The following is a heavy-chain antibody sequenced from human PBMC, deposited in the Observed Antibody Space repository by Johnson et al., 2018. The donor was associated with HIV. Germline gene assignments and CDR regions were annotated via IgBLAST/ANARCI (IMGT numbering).Heavy chain of an antibody. CDR1: GFTFSNYP. D-gene: IGHD3-22*01. CDR2: VSFDGSKK. J-gene: IGHJ3*02. Sequence: QVQLVESGGGFVQPGGSLRLSCTASGFTFSNYPMHWVRQAPGKGLEWVAVVSFDGSKKYHADSVKGRFTISRDNSKNTLYLQMNSLRAEDTAVYYCAKHSSGYRDAFDIWGQGTMVTVSS. V-gene: IGHV3-30*18. CDR3: AKHSSGYRDAFDI.